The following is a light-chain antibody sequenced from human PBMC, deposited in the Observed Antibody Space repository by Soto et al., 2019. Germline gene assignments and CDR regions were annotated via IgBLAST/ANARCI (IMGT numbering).Light chain of an antibody. Sequence: SYELTQPPSVSVSPGQTARITCSGDALTKKYAYWYQQKSGQAPVPVIYEDNKRPSGIPERFSGSSSGTMATLTISGAQVEDEADYYCYSTDNSGNHRGVFGSGTKLTVL. V-gene: IGLV3-10*01. CDR1: ALTKKY. CDR2: EDN. J-gene: IGLJ1*01. CDR3: YSTDNSGNHRGV.